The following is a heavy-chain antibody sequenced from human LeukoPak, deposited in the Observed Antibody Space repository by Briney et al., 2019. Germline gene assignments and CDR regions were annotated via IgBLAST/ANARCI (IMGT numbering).Heavy chain of an antibody. J-gene: IGHJ4*02. Sequence: GESLKISCKGSGYGFTSYRISWVRQIPGKGLEWMGRIDPSDSYINYSPSFQGHVTISADKSINTVYLQWSSLKASDTAMYYCARFSFGALDYWGQGTLVTVSS. V-gene: IGHV5-10-1*01. CDR3: ARFSFGALDY. D-gene: IGHD3-16*01. CDR1: GYGFTSYR. CDR2: IDPSDSYI.